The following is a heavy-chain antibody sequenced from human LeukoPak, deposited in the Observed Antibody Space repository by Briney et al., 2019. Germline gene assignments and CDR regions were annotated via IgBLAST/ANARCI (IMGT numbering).Heavy chain of an antibody. V-gene: IGHV1-69*06. J-gene: IGHJ4*02. CDR1: GGTFSSYA. CDR2: IIPIFGTA. CDR3: AMQYYDSSGTDY. D-gene: IGHD3-22*01. Sequence: GASVKVSCKASGGTFSSYAISWVRQAPGQGLEWMGGIIPIFGTANYAQKFQGRVTVTADKSTSTAYMELSSLRSEDTAVYYCAMQYYDSSGTDYWGQGTLVTVSS.